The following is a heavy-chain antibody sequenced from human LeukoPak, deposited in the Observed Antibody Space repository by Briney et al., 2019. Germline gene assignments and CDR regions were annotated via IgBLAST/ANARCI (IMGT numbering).Heavy chain of an antibody. J-gene: IGHJ4*02. CDR1: GFTFSSYA. CDR2: ISGSGGST. CDR3: AKRGDDFWSGYFYYFDH. Sequence: GGSLRLSRAASGFTFSSYAMSWVRQAPGKGLEWVSAISGSGGSTYYADSVKGRFTISRDNSKNTLYLQMNSLRAEDTAVYYCAKRGDDFWSGYFYYFDHWGQGTLVTVSS. V-gene: IGHV3-23*01. D-gene: IGHD3-3*01.